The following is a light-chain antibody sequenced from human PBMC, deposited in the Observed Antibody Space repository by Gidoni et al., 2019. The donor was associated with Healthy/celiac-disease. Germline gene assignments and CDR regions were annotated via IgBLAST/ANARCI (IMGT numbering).Light chain of an antibody. CDR3: QELNSYPRT. Sequence: DIELTQYPSYLSASVGDRVTITCRASQGISSYLAWYQQKPGKAPKLLIYAASTLQSGFPSRFSGSGSGTEFTLTISSLQPEDFATYYCQELNSYPRTFGQGTKVEIK. J-gene: IGKJ1*01. V-gene: IGKV1-9*01. CDR1: QGISSY. CDR2: AAS.